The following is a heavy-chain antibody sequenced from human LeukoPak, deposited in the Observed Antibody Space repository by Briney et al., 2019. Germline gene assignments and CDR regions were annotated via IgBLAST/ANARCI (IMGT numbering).Heavy chain of an antibody. Sequence: ASVKVSCKASGGTFSSYAISWVRQAPGQGLEWMGRIIPILGTANYAQKFQGRVTITTDESTSTAYMELSSLRSEDTAVYYCARWGGFGSYFLDYWGQGTLVTVSS. J-gene: IGHJ4*02. CDR1: GGTFSSYA. CDR2: IIPILGTA. CDR3: ARWGGFGSYFLDY. V-gene: IGHV1-69*11. D-gene: IGHD1-26*01.